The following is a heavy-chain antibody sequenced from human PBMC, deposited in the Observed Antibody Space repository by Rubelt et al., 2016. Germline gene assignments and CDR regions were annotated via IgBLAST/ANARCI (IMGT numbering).Heavy chain of an antibody. V-gene: IGHV3-7*01. D-gene: IGHD5-18*01. CDR3: ARGIQLWLEGPLDV. CDR1: GFTFGRYW. Sequence: LVQHGGSLRLSCAASGFTFGRYWMNWFRQAPGKGLEWVANIREDGSEKNYVDSVKGRFTISRDNAKNSLYLQMNSLRDEDTAVYYCARGIQLWLEGPLDVWGQGTTVTVSS. CDR2: IREDGSEK. J-gene: IGHJ6*02.